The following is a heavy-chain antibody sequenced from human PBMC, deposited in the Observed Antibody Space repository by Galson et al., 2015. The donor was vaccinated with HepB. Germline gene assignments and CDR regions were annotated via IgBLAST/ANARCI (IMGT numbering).Heavy chain of an antibody. CDR1: GFTFSSYA. J-gene: IGHJ4*02. CDR2: ISYDGSNK. V-gene: IGHV3-30-3*01. D-gene: IGHD2-15*01. Sequence: SLRLSCAASGFTFSSYAMHWVRQAPGKGLEWVAVISYDGSNKYYADSVKGRFTISRDNSKNTLYLQMNSLRAEDTAVYYCARGYCSGGSCLDYWGQGTLVTVSS. CDR3: ARGYCSGGSCLDY.